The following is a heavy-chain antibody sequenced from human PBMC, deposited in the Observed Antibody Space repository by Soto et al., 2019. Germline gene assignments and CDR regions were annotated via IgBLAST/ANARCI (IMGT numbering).Heavy chain of an antibody. CDR1: GGTFSSYA. D-gene: IGHD3-3*01. CDR2: IIPILGIA. V-gene: IGHV1-69*10. CDR3: ARDRRFTIFGVVTPYYYYGMDV. J-gene: IGHJ6*02. Sequence: SVKVSCKASGGTFSSYAISWVRQAPGQGLEWMGGIIPILGIANYAQKFQGRVTITADKSTSTAYMELSSLRSEDTAVYYCARDRRFTIFGVVTPYYYYGMDVWGQGTTVTVSS.